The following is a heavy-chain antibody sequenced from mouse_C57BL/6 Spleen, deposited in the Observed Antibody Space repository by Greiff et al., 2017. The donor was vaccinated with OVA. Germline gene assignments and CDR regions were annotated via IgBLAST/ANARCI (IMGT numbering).Heavy chain of an antibody. CDR3: AIPGQHRLRFAY. D-gene: IGHD3-2*02. Sequence: VKLQQPGAELVKPGASVKLSCKASGYTFTSYWMQWVKQRPGQGLEWIGEIDPSDSYTNYNQKFKGKATLTVDTSSSTAYMQLSSLTSEDSAVYYCAIPGQHRLRFAYWGQGTLVTVSA. CDR1: GYTFTSYW. V-gene: IGHV1-50*01. J-gene: IGHJ3*01. CDR2: IDPSDSYT.